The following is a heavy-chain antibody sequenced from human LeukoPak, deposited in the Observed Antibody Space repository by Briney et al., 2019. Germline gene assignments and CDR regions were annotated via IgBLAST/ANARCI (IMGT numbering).Heavy chain of an antibody. V-gene: IGHV1-46*01. Sequence: ASVKVSCKASGYTFTSYYMHWVRQAPGQGLEWMGIINPSGGSTGYAQKFQGRVTMTRDMSTSTVYMELSSLRSEDTAVYYCARAWGYCSGGSCRSSWFDPWGQGTLVTVSS. J-gene: IGHJ5*02. CDR3: ARAWGYCSGGSCRSSWFDP. CDR2: INPSGGST. CDR1: GYTFTSYY. D-gene: IGHD2-15*01.